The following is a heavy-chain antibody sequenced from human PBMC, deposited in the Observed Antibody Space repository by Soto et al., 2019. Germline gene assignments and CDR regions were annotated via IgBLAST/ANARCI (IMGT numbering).Heavy chain of an antibody. CDR1: GFTCSSYS. J-gene: IGHJ4*02. D-gene: IGHD3-3*01. CDR2: ISSSSSTI. CDR3: ARGTILGV. Sequence: GGSLRLSCAASGFTCSSYSMNWVRQAPGKGLEWVSYISSSSSTIYYADSVKGRFTISRDNAKNSLYLQMNSLRAEDTAVYYCARGTILGVWGQGSPVTVSS. V-gene: IGHV3-48*01.